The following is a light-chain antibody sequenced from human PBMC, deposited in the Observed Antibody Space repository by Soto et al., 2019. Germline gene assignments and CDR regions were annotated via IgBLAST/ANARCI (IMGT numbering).Light chain of an antibody. J-gene: IGKJ1*01. V-gene: IGKV1-9*01. CDR3: QQLNNYPPWT. Sequence: DIHLTQSPSFLSASIGDRVTLTCRASHGISSYLAWYQQKPGKAPELLIYAASTLQSGVPSRFSGSGSGTDFTLTISSLQPEDSATYYCQQLNNYPPWTFGQGTKVDIK. CDR2: AAS. CDR1: HGISSY.